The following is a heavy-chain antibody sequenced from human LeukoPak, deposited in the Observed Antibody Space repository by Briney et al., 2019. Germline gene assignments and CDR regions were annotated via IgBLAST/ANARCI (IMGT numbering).Heavy chain of an antibody. CDR1: GYTFTACY. V-gene: IGHV1-46*01. J-gene: IGHJ4*02. D-gene: IGHD5-12*01. Sequence: ASVKVSCKASGYTFTACYMHWVRQAPGHGLEWMGIINPSAGSTTYAQKFQGRVAMTRDTSTSTVYMELSSLRSEDTAAYYCARDRRYNDYDYCFDSWGQGTLVTVSS. CDR2: INPSAGST. CDR3: ARDRRYNDYDYCFDS.